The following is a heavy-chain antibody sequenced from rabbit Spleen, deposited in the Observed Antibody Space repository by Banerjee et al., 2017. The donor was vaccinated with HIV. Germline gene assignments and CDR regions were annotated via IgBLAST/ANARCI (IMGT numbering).Heavy chain of an antibody. CDR1: GVSLTYNNV. V-gene: IGHV1S45*01. CDR3: ARDTGSSFSTYGMDL. J-gene: IGHJ6*01. Sequence: QEQLVESGGGLVKPGASLTLTCTASGVSLTYNNVMCWVRQAPGKGLEWIGYIDPLFDNTYYASWVNGRFTISKTSSTTVTLQMTSLTAADTATYFCARDTGSSFSTYGMDLWGPGTLVTVS. D-gene: IGHD8-1*01. CDR2: IDPLFDNT.